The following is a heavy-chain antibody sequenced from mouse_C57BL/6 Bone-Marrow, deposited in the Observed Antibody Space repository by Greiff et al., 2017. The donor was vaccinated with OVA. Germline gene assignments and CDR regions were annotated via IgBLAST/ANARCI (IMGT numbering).Heavy chain of an antibody. V-gene: IGHV14-4*01. CDR3: TPSWPFAY. CDR2: IDPENGDT. CDR1: GFNIKDDY. J-gene: IGHJ3*01. Sequence: DVQLQESGAELVRPGASVKLSCTASGFNIKDDYMHWVKQRPEQGLEWIGWIDPENGDTEYASKFQGKATITADTSSNTAYLQLSSLTSEDTAVYYCTPSWPFAYWGQGTLVTVSA.